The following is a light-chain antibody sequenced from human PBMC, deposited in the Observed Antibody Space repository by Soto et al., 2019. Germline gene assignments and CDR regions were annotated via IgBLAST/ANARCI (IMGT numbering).Light chain of an antibody. CDR2: KAS. Sequence: DIQMTQSPSTLSASVGDRVTITCRASQSISDWLAWYQQRPGKAPKLLIYKASTLESGVPSRFSGSGSGTEFTPTISSLHPDDFATYYCQHYYNYPFTFGQGTKLEIK. V-gene: IGKV1-5*03. J-gene: IGKJ2*01. CDR1: QSISDW. CDR3: QHYYNYPFT.